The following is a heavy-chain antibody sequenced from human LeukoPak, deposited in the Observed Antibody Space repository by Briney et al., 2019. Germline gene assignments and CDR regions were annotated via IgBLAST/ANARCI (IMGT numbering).Heavy chain of an antibody. CDR3: ARWDWDYYFDY. V-gene: IGHV3-23*01. D-gene: IGHD3/OR15-3a*01. Sequence: GGSLRLSCAASGFTFSSYAMSWVRQAPGKSLEWVSGIGGSGSRTYYADSVKGRFTISRDNAKNSLYLQMNSLRAEDTAVYYCARWDWDYYFDYWGQGTLVTVSS. CDR1: GFTFSSYA. J-gene: IGHJ4*02. CDR2: IGGSGSRT.